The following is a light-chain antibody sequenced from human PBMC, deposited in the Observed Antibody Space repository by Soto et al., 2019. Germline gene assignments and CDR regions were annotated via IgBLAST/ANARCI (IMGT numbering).Light chain of an antibody. CDR3: AAWDDSLNGPV. CDR1: SSNIGSHT. J-gene: IGLJ3*02. Sequence: QSVLTQPPSASGTPGQRVAISCSGSSSNIGSHTVNWYQQLPGTAPKLPIYGNDQRPSGVPDRFSGSKSGTSASLAISGLQSEDEVDYYCAAWDDSLNGPVFGGGTKVTVL. CDR2: GND. V-gene: IGLV1-44*01.